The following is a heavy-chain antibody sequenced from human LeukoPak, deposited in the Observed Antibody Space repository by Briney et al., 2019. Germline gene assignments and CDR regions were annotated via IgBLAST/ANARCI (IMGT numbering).Heavy chain of an antibody. V-gene: IGHV4-61*02. J-gene: IGHJ5*02. CDR2: IHTNGNT. Sequence: SETLSLTCRLSGAAISSGTHYWTWLRQPAGKGLEWIGRIHTNGNTYYTPALESRVTISVDTSKNQFSLKLSSVTAADTAVYYCARVESSMYYDFWSGYPPPGGFDPWGQGTLVTVSS. D-gene: IGHD3-3*01. CDR3: ARVESSMYYDFWSGYPPPGGFDP. CDR1: GAAISSGTHY.